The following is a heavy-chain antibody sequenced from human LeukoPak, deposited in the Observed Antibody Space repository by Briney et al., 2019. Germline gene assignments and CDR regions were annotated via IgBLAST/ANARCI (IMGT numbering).Heavy chain of an antibody. CDR3: ARRAPDTAMVGFDY. Sequence: SETLSLTCTVSGGSISSYYWSWIRQPPGKGLEWIGYIYYSGSTNYSPSLKSRVTISVDTSKNQFSLKLSSVTAADTAVYYCARRAPDTAMVGFDYWGQGTLVTVSS. J-gene: IGHJ4*02. D-gene: IGHD5-18*01. V-gene: IGHV4-59*01. CDR1: GGSISSYY. CDR2: IYYSGST.